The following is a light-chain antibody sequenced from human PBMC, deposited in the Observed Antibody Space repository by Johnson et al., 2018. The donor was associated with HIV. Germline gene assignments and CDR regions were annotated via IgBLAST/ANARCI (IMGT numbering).Light chain of an antibody. CDR3: ASWDRSLTVVTR. CDR1: SSNIGNNY. V-gene: IGLV1-51*02. Sequence: QSVLTQPPSVSAAPGQKVTISCSGSSSNIGNNYVSWYQQLPGTAPKLLIYENNKRPSGIPDRFSGSKSGTSATLGITGLQTGDEADYYCASWDRSLTVVTRFGPGTRVTVL. CDR2: ENN. J-gene: IGLJ1*01.